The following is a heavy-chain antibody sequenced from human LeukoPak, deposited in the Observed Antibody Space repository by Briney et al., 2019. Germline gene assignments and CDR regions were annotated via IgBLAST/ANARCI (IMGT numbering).Heavy chain of an antibody. D-gene: IGHD3-22*01. CDR2: INWSGGST. J-gene: IGHJ4*02. V-gene: IGHV3-20*04. Sequence: SGGSLRLSCAASGFTFDDYGMSWVRQAPGKGLEWVSGINWSGGSTGYADSVKGRFTISRDNAKNSLYLQMNSLRAEDTALYYCARASHYSDSSDYPDYWGQGTLVTVSS. CDR1: GFTFDDYG. CDR3: ARASHYSDSSDYPDY.